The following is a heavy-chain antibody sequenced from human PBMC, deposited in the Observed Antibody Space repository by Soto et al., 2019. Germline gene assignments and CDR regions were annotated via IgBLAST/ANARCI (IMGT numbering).Heavy chain of an antibody. CDR3: ARGDIAARLNLDY. Sequence: ASVKVSCKASGGTFSSYAISWVRQAPGQGLEWMGGIIPIFGTANYAQKFQGRVTITADESTSTAYMELSSLRSEDTAVYYCARGDIAARLNLDYWGQGTLVTVSS. V-gene: IGHV1-69*13. CDR1: GGTFSSYA. D-gene: IGHD6-6*01. J-gene: IGHJ4*02. CDR2: IIPIFGTA.